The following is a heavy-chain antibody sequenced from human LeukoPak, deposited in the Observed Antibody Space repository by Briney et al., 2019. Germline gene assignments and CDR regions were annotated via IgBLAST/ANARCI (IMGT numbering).Heavy chain of an antibody. CDR2: IYYSGNT. Sequence: SETLSLTCSVSDGSIINYYWGWVRQAPGKGLEWIGGIYYSGNTYYNSSLKSRVTISRDTSKKQFTLNLFSVTAADTAMYYCTRANGYGLISYWGQGTLVTVSS. D-gene: IGHD3-10*01. CDR3: TRANGYGLISY. J-gene: IGHJ4*02. CDR1: DGSIINYY. V-gene: IGHV4-39*06.